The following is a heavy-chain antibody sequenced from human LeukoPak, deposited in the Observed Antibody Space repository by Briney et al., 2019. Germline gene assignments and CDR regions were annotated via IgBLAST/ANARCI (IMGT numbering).Heavy chain of an antibody. CDR2: IYNDGRT. CDR1: GFTVRSNY. D-gene: IGHD5-12*01. CDR3: ARESGYAVGDF. J-gene: IGHJ4*02. Sequence: PGGSLRLSYAASGFTVRSNYMSWFRQAPGKGLEWASVIYNDGRTYYADSVKGRFIISKDISKNTLYLQMNNLRADDTAVYYCARESGYAVGDFWGRGTLVTVSS. V-gene: IGHV3-53*01.